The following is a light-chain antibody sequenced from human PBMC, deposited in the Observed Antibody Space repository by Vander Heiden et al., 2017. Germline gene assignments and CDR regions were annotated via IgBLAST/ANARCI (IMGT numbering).Light chain of an antibody. CDR3: QQHSDWPPLT. V-gene: IGKV3-11*01. CDR1: QSVSTS. J-gene: IGKJ4*01. CDR2: DAS. Sequence: DTVLTQSPATLSLSPGERATLACRASQSVSTSLAWYQQKPGQSPRLLIYDASNRATGVPARFSGSGSGTYFTLTISSLEPEDSAVYYCQQHSDWPPLTFGGGTRVEI.